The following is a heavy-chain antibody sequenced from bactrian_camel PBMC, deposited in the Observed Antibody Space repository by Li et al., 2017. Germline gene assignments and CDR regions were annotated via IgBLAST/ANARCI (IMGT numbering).Heavy chain of an antibody. Sequence: HVQLVESGGGSVQAGGSLTLSCASSVTTDSYCAGWFRQAPGKEREGVAAIFTDGTRTYYSDSVKGRFIIFQDNVKNTVRLQMYRLETNDTAKYYCAADFGSNGYCYIDLSTQYTAWGQGTQVTVS. J-gene: IGHJ6*01. CDR3: AADFGSNGYCYIDLSTQYTA. CDR2: IFTDGTRT. D-gene: IGHD2*01. V-gene: IGHV3S1*01. CDR1: VTTDSYC.